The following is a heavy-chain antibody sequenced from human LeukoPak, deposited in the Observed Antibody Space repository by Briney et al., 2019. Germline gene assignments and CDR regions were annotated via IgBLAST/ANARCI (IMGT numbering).Heavy chain of an antibody. CDR1: GFTFSSYA. V-gene: IGHV3-30-3*01. CDR2: ISYDGSNK. CDR3: AAFGYYYDSSGYAQGG. D-gene: IGHD3-22*01. J-gene: IGHJ4*02. Sequence: PGGSLRLSCAASGFTFSSYAMHWVRQAPGKGLEWVAVISYDGSNKYYADSVKGRFTISRDNSKNTLYLQMNSLRAEDTAVYYCAAFGYYYDSSGYAQGGWGQGTLVTVSS.